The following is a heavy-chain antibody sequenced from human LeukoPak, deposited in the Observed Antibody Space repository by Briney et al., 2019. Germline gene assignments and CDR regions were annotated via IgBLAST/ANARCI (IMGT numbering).Heavy chain of an antibody. CDR1: GGSVTGGSYY. CDR2: IYYSGHT. D-gene: IGHD3-9*01. V-gene: IGHV4-61*01. J-gene: IGHJ4*02. Sequence: PSETLSLTCSVSGGSVTGGSYYWSWIRQSPGEGLEWIGYIYYSGHTNYSPSLKGRVSISLNTPKSQFSLKLSSVTAADTAVYYCAGRDLWFSRWGQGTLVTVSS. CDR3: AGRDLWFSR.